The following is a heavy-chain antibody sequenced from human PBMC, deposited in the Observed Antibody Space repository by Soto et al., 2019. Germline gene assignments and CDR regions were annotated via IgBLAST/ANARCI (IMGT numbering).Heavy chain of an antibody. CDR3: ARHGQYCSGGSCYSGLYNWFDP. D-gene: IGHD2-15*01. J-gene: IGHJ5*02. CDR1: GDSISSYY. CDR2: IYYSGST. V-gene: IGHV4-59*08. Sequence: SETLSLTCTVSGDSISSYYWSWIRQPPGKGLEWIGYIYYSGSTNYNPSLKSRVTISVDTSKNQFSLKLSSVTAADTAVYYCARHGQYCSGGSCYSGLYNWFDPWGQGTLVTVSS.